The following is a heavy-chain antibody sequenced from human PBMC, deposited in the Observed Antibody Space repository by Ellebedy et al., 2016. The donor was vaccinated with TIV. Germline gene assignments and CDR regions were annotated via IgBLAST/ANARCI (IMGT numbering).Heavy chain of an antibody. J-gene: IGHJ4*02. CDR2: IYYSGST. Sequence: SETLSLTXTVSGGSISSYYWSWIRQPPGKGLEWIGYIYYSGSTNYNPSLKSRVTISVDTSKNQFSLKLSSVTAADTAVYYCAREKLSYYGSGSYPRYFDYWGQGTLVTVSS. CDR3: AREKLSYYGSGSYPRYFDY. CDR1: GGSISSYY. D-gene: IGHD3-10*01. V-gene: IGHV4-59*12.